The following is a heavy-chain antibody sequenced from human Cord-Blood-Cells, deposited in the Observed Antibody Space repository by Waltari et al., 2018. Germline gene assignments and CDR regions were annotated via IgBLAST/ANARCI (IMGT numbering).Heavy chain of an antibody. CDR2: ISAYNGNT. CDR3: ARDQDVGSSGWYLDY. Sequence: QVQLVQSGAEVKKPGASVKVSCTAPGYTFTSYGISWVRQAPGQGLEWMGWISAYNGNTNYAQKLQGRVTMTTDTSTSTAYMELRSLRSDDTAVYYCARDQDVGSSGWYLDYWGQGTLVTVSS. J-gene: IGHJ4*02. CDR1: GYTFTSYG. D-gene: IGHD6-19*01. V-gene: IGHV1-18*01.